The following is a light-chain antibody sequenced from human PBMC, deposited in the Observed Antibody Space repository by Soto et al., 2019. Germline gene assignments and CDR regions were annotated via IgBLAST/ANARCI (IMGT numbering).Light chain of an antibody. CDR2: AAS. Sequence: EIVMTQSPATLSVSPGERATLSCRASQSVSSNLAWFQHRPGQAPRLLIYAASARATGIPARFSGSAYGTEFTLSISSLQSEVFAVYYCQQYDIWPPWTFGQETKVGIK. V-gene: IGKV3-15*01. CDR1: QSVSSN. J-gene: IGKJ1*01. CDR3: QQYDIWPPWT.